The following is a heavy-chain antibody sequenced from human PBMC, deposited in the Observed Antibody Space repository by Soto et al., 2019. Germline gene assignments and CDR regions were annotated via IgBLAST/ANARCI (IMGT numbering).Heavy chain of an antibody. CDR1: GYTFTSYD. V-gene: IGHV1-8*01. J-gene: IGHJ6*02. Sequence: QVQLVQSGAEVKKPGASVKVSCKASGYTFTSYDINWVRQATGQGLEWMGWMNPNSGNTGYAQKFQGRVTMTRNTXXSTAYMELRSLRSEDTAVYYCARAREYSYDYGMDVWGQGTTVTVSS. CDR3: ARAREYSYDYGMDV. D-gene: IGHD5-18*01. CDR2: MNPNSGNT.